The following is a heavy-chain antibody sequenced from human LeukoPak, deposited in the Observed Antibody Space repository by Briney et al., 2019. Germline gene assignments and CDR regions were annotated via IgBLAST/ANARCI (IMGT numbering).Heavy chain of an antibody. CDR2: IYYDGSKK. CDR1: GFTFRNYG. CDR3: ARQQAGYDFWSGYYPSNYYYGMDV. Sequence: GGSLRLSCVASGFTFRNYGMHWIRQAPGKGLEWVSVIYYDGSKKYYADFVKGRFAISRDNSKNSLYLQMNSLRAEDTAVYYCARQQAGYDFWSGYYPSNYYYGMDVWGQGTTVTVSS. D-gene: IGHD3-3*01. J-gene: IGHJ6*02. V-gene: IGHV3-33*01.